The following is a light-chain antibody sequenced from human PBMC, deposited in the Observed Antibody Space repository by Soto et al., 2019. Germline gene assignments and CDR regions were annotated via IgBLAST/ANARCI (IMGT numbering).Light chain of an antibody. CDR1: GSDFGVYNY. Sequence: QSVLTQPRSVSGSPGQSVTISCTGTGSDFGVYNYVSWYQHHPGKDPKLMIYDVSERPSGVPQRFSGSKSGTSASLAISGLRSEDGADYDCAAWDDSLSDPVVGGGPKVTV. J-gene: IGLJ3*02. V-gene: IGLV2-11*01. CDR3: AAWDDSLSDPV. CDR2: DVS.